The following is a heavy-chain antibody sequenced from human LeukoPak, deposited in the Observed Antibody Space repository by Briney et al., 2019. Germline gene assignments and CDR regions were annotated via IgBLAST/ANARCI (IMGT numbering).Heavy chain of an antibody. V-gene: IGHV3-9*01. CDR1: GFTFDDYA. J-gene: IGHJ4*02. D-gene: IGHD5-18*01. CDR3: AKDSGYSYGFYYFDY. CDR2: ISWNSGSI. Sequence: GRSLRLSCAASGFTFDDYAMHWVRQAPGKGLEWVSGISWNSGSIGYADSVKGRFTISRDNAKNSLYPQMNSLRAEDTALYYCAKDSGYSYGFYYFDYWGQGTLVTVSS.